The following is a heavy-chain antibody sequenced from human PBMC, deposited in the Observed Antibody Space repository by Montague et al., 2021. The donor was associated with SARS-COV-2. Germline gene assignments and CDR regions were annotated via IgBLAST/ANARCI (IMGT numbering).Heavy chain of an antibody. Sequence: SETLSLTCTVSGGSVNSTNWWSRVRQPPGKGLEWIAEVYRTGGTMFNPSFRSRVTLSIDRSKNLFSLNLNSVTVADTAVYYCARTGAYDHFDYWGPGTLVIVSS. J-gene: IGHJ4*02. D-gene: IGHD5-12*01. CDR2: VYRTGGT. CDR3: ARTGAYDHFDY. V-gene: IGHV4-4*02. CDR1: GGSVNSTNW.